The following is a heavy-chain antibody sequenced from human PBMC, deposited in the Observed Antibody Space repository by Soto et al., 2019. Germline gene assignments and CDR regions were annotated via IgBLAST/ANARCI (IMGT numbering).Heavy chain of an antibody. J-gene: IGHJ4*02. D-gene: IGHD5-18*01. CDR2: IWLDGSNK. CDR1: GFTFSSYG. CDR3: ARGLWSFDY. Sequence: QVQLVESGGGVVQTGKSLRLSCAASGFTFSSYGMHWVRQAPGKGLEWVAVIWLDGSNKYYTDSVKGRFTISRDNSKNTLYLQMNSLGAGDTAVYYCARGLWSFDYWGQGTLVTVSS. V-gene: IGHV3-33*01.